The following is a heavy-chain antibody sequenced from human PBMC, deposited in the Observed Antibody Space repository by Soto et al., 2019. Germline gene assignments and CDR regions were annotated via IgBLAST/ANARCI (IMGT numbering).Heavy chain of an antibody. CDR3: ARRSALRVDY. CDR2: IYDNENT. V-gene: IGHV4-31*03. CDR1: GGSISSGGYS. Sequence: QVQLQESGPGLVKPSQTLSLTCTVSGGSISSGGYSWNWIRQHPGKGLEWIGYIYDNENTYYHPSLKSRVFISVDTSKNQFSLKLTSVTAADTAVYYCARRSALRVDYWGQGTLVTVSS. J-gene: IGHJ4*02.